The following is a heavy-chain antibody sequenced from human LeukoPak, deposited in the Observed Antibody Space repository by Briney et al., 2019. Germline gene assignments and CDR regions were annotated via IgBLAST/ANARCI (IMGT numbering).Heavy chain of an antibody. Sequence: AGSLTLSCAASGFTFSSDSMIWVRQAPGKGLEWVSSISSSSSYIYYADSVKGRFTISRDNAKNSQYLQMNSLRAEDTAVYYCARDLGMATKDAYYYYMDVWGKGTTVTVSS. V-gene: IGHV3-21*01. CDR1: GFTFSSDS. CDR3: ARDLGMATKDAYYYYMDV. D-gene: IGHD5-24*01. J-gene: IGHJ6*03. CDR2: ISSSSSYI.